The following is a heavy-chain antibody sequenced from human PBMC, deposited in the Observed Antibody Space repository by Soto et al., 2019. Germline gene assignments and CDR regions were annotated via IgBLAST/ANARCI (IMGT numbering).Heavy chain of an antibody. Sequence: SETLSLTCPVSGGSISSYYWSWIRQPPGKGLEWIGYIYYSGSTNYNPSLKSRVTISVDTSKNQFSLKLSSVTAADTAVYYCARQNLRGCSGGSCYSYYYYYGMDVWGQGTTVTVSS. D-gene: IGHD2-15*01. V-gene: IGHV4-59*08. J-gene: IGHJ6*02. CDR1: GGSISSYY. CDR2: IYYSGST. CDR3: ARQNLRGCSGGSCYSYYYYYGMDV.